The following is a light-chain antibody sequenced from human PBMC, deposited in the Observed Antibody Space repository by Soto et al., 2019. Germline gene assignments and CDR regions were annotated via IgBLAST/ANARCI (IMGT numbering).Light chain of an antibody. J-gene: IGLJ1*01. CDR2: DVN. CDR1: SSDIGKYKS. V-gene: IGLV2-14*03. Sequence: QSALTQPASVSGSPGPSIAVSCTGTSSDIGKYKSVSWYQQYPGKAPKLIIYDVNNRPSGISDRFSGSKSGNTASLTISGIQAEDEADYYCSSYPTTSSYVFGTGTKRTVL. CDR3: SSYPTTSSYV.